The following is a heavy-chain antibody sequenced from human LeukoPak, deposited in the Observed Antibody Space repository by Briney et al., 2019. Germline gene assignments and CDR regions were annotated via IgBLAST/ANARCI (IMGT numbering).Heavy chain of an antibody. Sequence: PGRSLRLSCAASGFTFSSYGMHWVRQAPGKGLEWVAVIWYDGSNKYYADSVKGRFTISRDNSKNTLYLQMNSLRAEDTAVYYCAREAATLDAFDIWGQGTMVTVPS. D-gene: IGHD2-15*01. J-gene: IGHJ3*02. CDR2: IWYDGSNK. CDR3: AREAATLDAFDI. CDR1: GFTFSSYG. V-gene: IGHV3-33*01.